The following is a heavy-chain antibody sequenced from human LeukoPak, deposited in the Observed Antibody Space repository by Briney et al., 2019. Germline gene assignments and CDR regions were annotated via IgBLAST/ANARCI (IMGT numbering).Heavy chain of an antibody. CDR2: IYSGGST. J-gene: IGHJ6*01. Sequence: PGGSLRLSCAASGFTVSSNYMSWVRQAPGKGLEWVSVIYSGGSTYYAASVKGRFTISRDNSKNTLYLQMNSQRDNDTAIYYGARNQQWGGHSSYYYGMDVWGQGTTVAVSS. CDR3: ARNQQWGGHSSYYYGMDV. CDR1: GFTVSSNY. V-gene: IGHV3-53*01. D-gene: IGHD1-26*01.